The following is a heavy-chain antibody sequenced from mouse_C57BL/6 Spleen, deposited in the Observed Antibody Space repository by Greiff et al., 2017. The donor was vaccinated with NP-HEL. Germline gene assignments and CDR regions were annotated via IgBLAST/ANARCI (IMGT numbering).Heavy chain of an antibody. D-gene: IGHD1-1*01. CDR3: ARSPYYGSSWGYAMDY. Sequence: VQLQQSGAELVRPGTSVKMSCKASGYTFTNYWIGWAKQRPGHGLEWIGDIYPGGGYTNYNEKFKGKATLTADKSSSTAYMQFSSLTSEDSAIYYCARSPYYGSSWGYAMDYWGQRTSVTVSS. V-gene: IGHV1-63*01. CDR2: IYPGGGYT. J-gene: IGHJ4*01. CDR1: GYTFTNYW.